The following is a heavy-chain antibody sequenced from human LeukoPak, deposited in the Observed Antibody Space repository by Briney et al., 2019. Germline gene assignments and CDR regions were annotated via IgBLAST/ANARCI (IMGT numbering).Heavy chain of an antibody. CDR2: INKDGSVI. CDR1: GFTFSSSW. D-gene: IGHD1-26*01. CDR3: VKVRGRARVGYFDY. Sequence: GRSLRLSCAASGFTFSSSWIHWVRQAPGKGLVWVSRINKDGSVIDYAESVKGRFSISRDNAKNTLYLQMNSLRAEDTAIYYCVKVRGRARVGYFDYWGQGALVTVSS. V-gene: IGHV3-74*01. J-gene: IGHJ4*02.